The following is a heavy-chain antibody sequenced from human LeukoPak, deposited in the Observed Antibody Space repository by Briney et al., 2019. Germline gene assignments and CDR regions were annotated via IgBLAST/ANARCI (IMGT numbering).Heavy chain of an antibody. J-gene: IGHJ4*02. V-gene: IGHV3-21*01. CDR3: ARDRADLYSGSYSDYFDY. Sequence: PGGSLRLSCAASGFTFSSYSMNWVRQAPGKGLEWVSSISSSSSYTYYADSGKSRFTISGDTAKNSLYRQMNSLRAEDTVVYYCARDRADLYSGSYSDYFDYWGQGTLVTVSS. CDR1: GFTFSSYS. CDR2: ISSSSSYT. D-gene: IGHD1-26*01.